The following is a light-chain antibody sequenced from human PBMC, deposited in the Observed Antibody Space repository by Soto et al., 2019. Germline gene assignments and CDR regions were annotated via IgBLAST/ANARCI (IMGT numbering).Light chain of an antibody. CDR3: QHYNSYSEA. Sequence: GDRVTITCRASQSVSDRLAWYQQKPGKAPKLLIYKSSTLKSGVPSRFSGSGSGTEFTLTISSLQPDDFATYYCQHYNSYSEAFGQGTKVDIK. CDR2: KSS. CDR1: QSVSDR. J-gene: IGKJ1*01. V-gene: IGKV1-5*03.